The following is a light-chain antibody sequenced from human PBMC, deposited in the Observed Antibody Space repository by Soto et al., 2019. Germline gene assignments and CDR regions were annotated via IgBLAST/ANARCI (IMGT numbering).Light chain of an antibody. CDR3: QQYGSAPLVT. CDR1: QSVSSSY. J-gene: IGKJ5*01. Sequence: EIVLTQSPGTLYLSPGERDTLSCRASQSVSSSYLAWYQQKPGQAPRLLIYGASSRATGIPDRFSGSGSGTDFTLTISGREPEEVAVYYCQQYGSAPLVTFGEGTRLEIK. CDR2: GAS. V-gene: IGKV3-20*01.